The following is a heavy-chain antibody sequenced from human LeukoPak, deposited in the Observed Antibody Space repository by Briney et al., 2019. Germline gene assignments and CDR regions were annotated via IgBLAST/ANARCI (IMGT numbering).Heavy chain of an antibody. CDR1: GGSISSYY. CDR2: IYYSGST. J-gene: IGHJ4*02. D-gene: IGHD2-15*01. V-gene: IGHV4-59*01. Sequence: KPSETLSLTCTVSGGSISSYYWSWIRQPPGKGLEWIGYIYYSGSTNYNPSLKSRVTISVDTSKNQFSLKLSSLTAADTAVYYCASLVGFRPYWGQGTLVTVSS. CDR3: ASLVGFRPY.